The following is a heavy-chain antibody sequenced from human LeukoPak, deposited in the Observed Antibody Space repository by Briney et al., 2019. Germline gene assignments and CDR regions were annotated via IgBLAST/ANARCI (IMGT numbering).Heavy chain of an antibody. D-gene: IGHD6-13*01. V-gene: IGHV3-23*01. J-gene: IGHJ4*02. Sequence: GGSLRLSCAASGFTFSSYAMSWVRQAPGKGLEWVSAISGSGGSTYYADSVKGRFTISRDNSKNTLYLQMNSLRAEDTAVYYCAKAGLGIAAATKHYFDYWGQGTLVTVSS. CDR3: AKAGLGIAAATKHYFDY. CDR2: ISGSGGST. CDR1: GFTFSSYA.